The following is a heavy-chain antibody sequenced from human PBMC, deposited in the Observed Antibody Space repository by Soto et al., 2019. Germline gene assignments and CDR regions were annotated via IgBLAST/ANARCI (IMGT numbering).Heavy chain of an antibody. Sequence: LRLSCAASGFTFSSYGMHWVRQAPGKGLEWVAVISYDGSNKYYADSVKGRFTISRDNPKNTLYLQMNSLRAEDTAVYYCAKDPRAAAGTHSHAFDIWGQGTMLTVSS. CDR2: ISYDGSNK. CDR1: GFTFSSYG. J-gene: IGHJ3*02. D-gene: IGHD6-13*01. CDR3: AKDPRAAAGTHSHAFDI. V-gene: IGHV3-30*18.